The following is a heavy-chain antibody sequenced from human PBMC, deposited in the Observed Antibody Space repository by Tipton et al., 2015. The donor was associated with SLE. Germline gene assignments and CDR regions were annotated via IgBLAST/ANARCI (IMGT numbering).Heavy chain of an antibody. Sequence: SLRLSCAASGFTFSSYEMNWVRQAPGKGLEWVSYIRRSGTPTYSADSVKGRFTISRDNAKNSLYLQMNSLRAEDTAVSYCARAGVQGDCGGDCPLYFDYWGQGTLVTVSS. V-gene: IGHV3-48*03. J-gene: IGHJ4*02. CDR2: IRRSGTPT. CDR3: ARAGVQGDCGGDCPLYFDY. CDR1: GFTFSSYE. D-gene: IGHD2-21*01.